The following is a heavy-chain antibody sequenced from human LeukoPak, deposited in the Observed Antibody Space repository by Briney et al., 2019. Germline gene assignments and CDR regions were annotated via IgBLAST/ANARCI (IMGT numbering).Heavy chain of an antibody. J-gene: IGHJ6*03. CDR3: AREYSSGWDRLYYYYMDV. CDR1: GDSVSSNSAA. D-gene: IGHD6-19*01. Sequence: SQTLSLTCAISGDSVSSNSAAWNWIRLSPSRGLEWLGRTYYRSKWYNDYAVSVKSRITINPDTSKNQFSLQLNSVTPEDTAVYYCAREYSSGWDRLYYYYMDVWGKGTTVTVSS. V-gene: IGHV6-1*01. CDR2: TYYRSKWYN.